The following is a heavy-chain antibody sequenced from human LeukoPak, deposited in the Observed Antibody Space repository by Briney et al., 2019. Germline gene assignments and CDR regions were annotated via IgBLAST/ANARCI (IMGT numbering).Heavy chain of an antibody. CDR1: GFTFSSYW. J-gene: IGHJ4*02. D-gene: IGHD6-19*01. CDR3: ARGYSSGWYPTYYFDY. CDR2: IKQDGSEK. Sequence: GGSLRLSCAASGFTFSSYWMGWDRQAPGKGLEWVANIKQDGSEKYYVDSVKGRFTISRDNAKNSLYLQMNSLRAEDTAVYYCARGYSSGWYPTYYFDYWGQGTLVTVSS. V-gene: IGHV3-7*01.